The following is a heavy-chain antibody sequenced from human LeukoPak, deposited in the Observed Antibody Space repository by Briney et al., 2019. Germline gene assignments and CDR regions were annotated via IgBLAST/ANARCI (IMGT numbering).Heavy chain of an antibody. CDR1: GFTVSSNY. CDR3: ARDGELPLDY. D-gene: IGHD2-15*01. Sequence: GGSLRLSCAASGFTVSSNYMSWVRQAPGKGLEWVSSISSGTSYIYYADSVKGRFTISRDNAKNSLYLQMNSLRAEDTAVYYCARDGELPLDYWGQGTLVTVSS. CDR2: ISSGTSYI. V-gene: IGHV3-21*01. J-gene: IGHJ4*02.